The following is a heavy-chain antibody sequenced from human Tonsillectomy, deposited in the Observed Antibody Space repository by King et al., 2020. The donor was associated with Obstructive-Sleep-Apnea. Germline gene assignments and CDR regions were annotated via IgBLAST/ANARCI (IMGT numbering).Heavy chain of an antibody. J-gene: IGHJ4*02. V-gene: IGHV4-39*07. CDR3: AREGEERYTYGWIDY. D-gene: IGHD5-18*01. CDR2: IYYSGST. Sequence: LQLQESGPGLVKPSETLSLTCTVSGGSISRSSYYWGWIRQPPGKGLEWIGSIYYSGSTYYNPSLKSRVTISVDTSKNQFSLKLNSVTAADTAVYYCAREGEERYTYGWIDYWGQGTLVTVSS. CDR1: GGSISRSSYY.